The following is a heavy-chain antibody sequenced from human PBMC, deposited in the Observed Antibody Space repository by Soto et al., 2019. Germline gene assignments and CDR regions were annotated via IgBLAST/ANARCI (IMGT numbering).Heavy chain of an antibody. V-gene: IGHV4-59*08. CDR2: IYYSGTT. D-gene: IGHD1-26*01. J-gene: IGHJ4*02. Sequence: PSENLPHSCTGSGGIHNHYSWTWIRQPPGKGLEWMGYIYYSGTTTNYNPSLKSRVTLSVDTSKNQFSLKLSSVTAADTAVYYCARLGGSYAVPHFDYWGQGPLVTV. CDR1: GGIHNHYS. CDR3: ARLGGSYAVPHFDY.